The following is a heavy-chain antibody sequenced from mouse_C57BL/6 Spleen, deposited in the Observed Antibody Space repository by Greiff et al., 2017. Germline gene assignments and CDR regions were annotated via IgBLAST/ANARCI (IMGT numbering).Heavy chain of an antibody. J-gene: IGHJ2*01. V-gene: IGHV1-82*01. CDR1: GYAFSSSW. CDR3: ARGYGSFDY. CDR2: IYPGDGDT. D-gene: IGHD1-1*01. Sequence: VQLQESGPELVKPGASVKISCKASGYAFSSSWMNWVKQRPGTGLEWIGRIYPGDGDTNYNGKFKGKATLTADKSSSTAYMQLSSLTSEDSAVCFCARGYGSFDYGGQGTTLTVSS.